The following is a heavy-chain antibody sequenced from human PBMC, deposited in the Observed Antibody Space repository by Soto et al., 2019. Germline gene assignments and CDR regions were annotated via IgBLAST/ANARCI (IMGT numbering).Heavy chain of an antibody. D-gene: IGHD3-22*01. CDR2: ISYDGSNK. J-gene: IGHJ6*02. CDR3: ARDRYYYDSSGYYSSNYYYGMDV. V-gene: IGHV3-30-3*01. Sequence: RGSLLLSCAASGFTFSSYAMHWVRQAPGKGLDLVEVISYDGSNKYYADSVKGRFTISRDNSKNTLYLQMNSLRAEETAVYYCARDRYYYDSSGYYSSNYYYGMDVWGQGTTVTVSS. CDR1: GFTFSSYA.